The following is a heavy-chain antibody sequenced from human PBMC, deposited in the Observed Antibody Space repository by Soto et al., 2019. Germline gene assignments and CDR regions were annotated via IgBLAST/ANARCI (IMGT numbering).Heavy chain of an antibody. CDR2: VFSSGST. Sequence: SETLSLTCTISGASTGGYGWSWIRQSPGRGLEWIGYVFSSGSTNYSPSLQSRVAISIDTSKRQFFLKLTSVTAADTALYYCARHWWSSGSYLVFDSWGQGTQVTVS. CDR3: ARHWWSSGSYLVFDS. CDR1: GASTGGYG. J-gene: IGHJ4*02. V-gene: IGHV4-59*08. D-gene: IGHD6-19*01.